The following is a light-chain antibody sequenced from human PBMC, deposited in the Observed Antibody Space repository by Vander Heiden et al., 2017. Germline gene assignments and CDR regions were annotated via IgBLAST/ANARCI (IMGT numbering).Light chain of an antibody. J-gene: IGLJ3*02. CDR3: AVRDDNLRAVV. Sequence: SNIGSHTVNWYQQYPGAAPKLLIYLDHQRPSGVADRFSGSKSGTSASLAISGLQYEDEADYYCAVRDDNLRAVVFDGGTKLTVL. V-gene: IGLV1-44*01. CDR1: SNIGSHT. CDR2: LDH.